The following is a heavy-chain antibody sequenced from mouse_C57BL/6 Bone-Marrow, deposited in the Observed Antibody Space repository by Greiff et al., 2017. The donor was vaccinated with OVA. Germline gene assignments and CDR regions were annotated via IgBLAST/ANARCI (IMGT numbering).Heavy chain of an antibody. CDR2: IYPRSGNT. CDR3: ASLYSGSSYGYFDY. J-gene: IGHJ2*01. D-gene: IGHD1-1*01. V-gene: IGHV1-81*01. CDR1: GYTFTSYG. Sequence: VQGVESGAELARPGASVKLSCKASGYTFTSYGISWVKQRTGQGLAWIGEIYPRSGNTYYNEKFKGKATLTADKSSSTAYMELRSLTSEDSAVYFCASLYSGSSYGYFDYWGQGTTLTVSS.